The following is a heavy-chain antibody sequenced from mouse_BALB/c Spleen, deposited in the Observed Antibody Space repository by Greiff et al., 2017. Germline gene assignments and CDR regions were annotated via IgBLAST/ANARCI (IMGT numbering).Heavy chain of an antibody. V-gene: IGHV5-17*02. D-gene: IGHD2-1*01. CDR1: GFTFSSFG. Sequence: EVQRVESGGGLVQPGGSRKLSCAASGFTFSSFGMHWVRQAPEKGLEWVAYISSGISTIYYADTVKGRFTISRDNPKNTLFLQMTSLRSEDTAMYYCARRSYGNYGYAMDYWGQGTSVTVSS. CDR3: ARRSYGNYGYAMDY. CDR2: ISSGISTI. J-gene: IGHJ4*01.